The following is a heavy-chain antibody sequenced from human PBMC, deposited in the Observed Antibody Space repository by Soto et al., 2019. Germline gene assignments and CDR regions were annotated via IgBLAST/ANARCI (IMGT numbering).Heavy chain of an antibody. Sequence: GGSLRLSCAASGFTFSSYGMHWVRQAPGKGLEWVAVISYDGSNKYYADSVKGRFTISRDNSKNTLYLQMNSLRAEDTAVYYCSKDGGSYYNYCSQGTLDPVSA. CDR3: SKDGGSYYNY. V-gene: IGHV3-30*18. D-gene: IGHD1-26*01. CDR2: ISYDGSNK. CDR1: GFTFSSYG. J-gene: IGHJ4*02.